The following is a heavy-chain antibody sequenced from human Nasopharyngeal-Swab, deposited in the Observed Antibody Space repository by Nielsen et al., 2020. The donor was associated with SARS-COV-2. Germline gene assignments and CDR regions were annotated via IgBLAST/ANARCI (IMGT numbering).Heavy chain of an antibody. CDR3: ARDLGGPVAASPNGMDV. Sequence: ASVKVSCKASGYTFTSYYMHWVRQAPGQGLEWMGIINPSGGSTSYAQKFQGRVTMTRDTSTSTVYMELSSLRSEDTAVYYCARDLGGPVAASPNGMDVWGPGTTVTVSS. CDR1: GYTFTSYY. CDR2: INPSGGST. D-gene: IGHD2-15*01. V-gene: IGHV1-46*01. J-gene: IGHJ6*02.